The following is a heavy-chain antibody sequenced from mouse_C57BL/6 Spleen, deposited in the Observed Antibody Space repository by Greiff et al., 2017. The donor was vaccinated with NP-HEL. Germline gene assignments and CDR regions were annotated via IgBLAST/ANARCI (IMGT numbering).Heavy chain of an antibody. CDR3: ARHGATGGYYFDY. D-gene: IGHD6-1*01. Sequence: DVHLVESGGGLVQPGGSLKLSCAASGFTFSDYYMYWVRQTPEKRLEWVAYISNGGGSTYYPDTVKGRFTISRDNAKNTLYLQMSRLKSEDTAMYYCARHGATGGYYFDYWGQGTTLTVSS. J-gene: IGHJ2*01. CDR2: ISNGGGST. CDR1: GFTFSDYY. V-gene: IGHV5-12*01.